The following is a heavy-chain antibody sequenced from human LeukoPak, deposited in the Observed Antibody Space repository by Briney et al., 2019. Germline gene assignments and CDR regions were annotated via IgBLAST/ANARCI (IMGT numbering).Heavy chain of an antibody. V-gene: IGHV4-30-2*01. CDR3: ARADGVGATPYFDY. J-gene: IGHJ4*02. Sequence: SETLSLTCTVSGGSISSGGYYWSWIRQPPGKGLEWTGYIYHSGSTYYNPSLKSRVTISVDRSKNQFSLKLSSVTAADTAVYYCARADGVGATPYFDYWGQGTLVTVSS. D-gene: IGHD1-26*01. CDR1: GGSISSGGYY. CDR2: IYHSGST.